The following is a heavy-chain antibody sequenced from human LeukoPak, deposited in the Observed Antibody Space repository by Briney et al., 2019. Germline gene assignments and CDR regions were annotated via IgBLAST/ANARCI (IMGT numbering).Heavy chain of an antibody. CDR2: ISSSSNYI. D-gene: IGHD4-17*01. CDR3: AREYDYGDYVNAFDI. J-gene: IGHJ3*02. CDR1: GFTFSSYA. V-gene: IGHV3-21*01. Sequence: PGGSLRLSCAASGFTFSSYAMSWVRQAPGKGLEWVSSISSSSNYIYYADSVKGRFTISRDNAKNSLYLQMNSLRAEDTAVYYCAREYDYGDYVNAFDIWGQGTMVTVSS.